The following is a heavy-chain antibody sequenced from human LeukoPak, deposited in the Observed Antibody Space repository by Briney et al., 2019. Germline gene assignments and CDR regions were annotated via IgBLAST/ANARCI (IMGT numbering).Heavy chain of an antibody. CDR2: IKKDGSEK. Sequence: GGSLRLSCAASGFTFSSYWMSWVRPAPGKGLEWVANIKKDGSEKYYVDSVKGRFTISRDNAKNSLYLQMNSLRAEDTAVYYSSLEGSSWYRYFQHWGQGTLVTVSS. V-gene: IGHV3-7*05. CDR3: SLEGSSWYRYFQH. D-gene: IGHD6-13*01. J-gene: IGHJ1*01. CDR1: GFTFSSYW.